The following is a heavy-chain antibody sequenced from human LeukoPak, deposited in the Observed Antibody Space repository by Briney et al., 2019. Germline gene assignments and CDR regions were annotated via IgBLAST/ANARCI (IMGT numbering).Heavy chain of an antibody. D-gene: IGHD6-13*01. CDR3: ARDPYSSSWVKYYFDY. J-gene: IGHJ4*02. V-gene: IGHV3-33*01. CDR2: IWYDGSNK. CDR1: GFTFSSYG. Sequence: GGSLRLSCAASGFTFSSYGMHWVRQAPGKGLEWVAVIWYDGSNKYYADSVKGRFTISRDNSKSTLYLQMNSLRAEDTAVYYCARDPYSSSWVKYYFDYWGQGTLVTVSS.